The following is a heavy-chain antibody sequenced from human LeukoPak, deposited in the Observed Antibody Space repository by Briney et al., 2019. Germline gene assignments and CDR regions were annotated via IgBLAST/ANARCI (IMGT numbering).Heavy chain of an antibody. CDR1: GYTFTSYG. V-gene: IGHV1-18*01. D-gene: IGHD1-26*01. Sequence: GASVKVSCKASGYTFTSYGISWVRQAPGQGLEWMGWISAYNGNTNYAQKLQGRVTMTTDTSTSTAYMELRSLRSGDTAVYYCARGGGERGSYPNAFDIWGQGTMVTVSS. J-gene: IGHJ3*02. CDR2: ISAYNGNT. CDR3: ARGGGERGSYPNAFDI.